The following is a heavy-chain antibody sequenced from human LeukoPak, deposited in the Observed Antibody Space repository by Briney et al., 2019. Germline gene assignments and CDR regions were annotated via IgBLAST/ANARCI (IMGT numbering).Heavy chain of an antibody. CDR1: GFTVSSNY. D-gene: IGHD5-12*01. CDR3: ARGYSGHDPPDY. J-gene: IGHJ4*02. Sequence: GGSLRLSCAASGFTVSSNYMSWVRQAPGKGLEWVSVIYSGGSTYYADSVKGRFTISRDNPKNTLYLQMNSLRAEDTAVYYCARGYSGHDPPDYWGQGTLVTVSS. V-gene: IGHV3-53*01. CDR2: IYSGGST.